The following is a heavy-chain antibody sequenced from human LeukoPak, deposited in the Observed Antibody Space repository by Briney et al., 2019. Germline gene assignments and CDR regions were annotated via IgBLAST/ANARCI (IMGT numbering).Heavy chain of an antibody. J-gene: IGHJ3*02. Sequence: PGGSLRLSCAASGFTFRDYDMHWVRQVPGRGLEWVSAIGIGADTHYPDSVKGRFTITRENAKDSLYLQMNTLRDGDTAVYYCIRGGIRVSGIDAFDIWGQGTMVTVSS. CDR3: IRGGIRVSGIDAFDI. V-gene: IGHV3-13*01. CDR2: IGIGADT. D-gene: IGHD5/OR15-5a*01. CDR1: GFTFRDYD.